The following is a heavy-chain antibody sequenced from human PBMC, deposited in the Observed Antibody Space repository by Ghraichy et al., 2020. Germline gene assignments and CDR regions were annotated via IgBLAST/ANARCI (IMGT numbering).Heavy chain of an antibody. V-gene: IGHV3-23*01. Sequence: GESLNISCAASGFTFYNYIITWVRQAPGKGLEWVSAISGTGGTTYYADSVKGRFTISRDNSKNTVYLQMNSLSAEDTAVYYCAKVGRSSGWYTDYYGMDVWGQGTTVTVSS. J-gene: IGHJ6*02. CDR2: ISGTGGTT. D-gene: IGHD6-19*01. CDR3: AKVGRSSGWYTDYYGMDV. CDR1: GFTFYNYI.